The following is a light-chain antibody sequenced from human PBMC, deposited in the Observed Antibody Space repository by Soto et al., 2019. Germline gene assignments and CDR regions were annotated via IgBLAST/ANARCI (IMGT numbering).Light chain of an antibody. Sequence: PMTQSPSSLSASVGARVTITCRASQDINNCLAWYQQKPGKVPQVLIYAASTLQSGVPSRFSGSGSGTDFTLTINSLQPEDAATYYCQKYNDAPLTFGGGTKVEI. J-gene: IGKJ4*01. CDR2: AAS. CDR3: QKYNDAPLT. V-gene: IGKV1-27*01. CDR1: QDINNC.